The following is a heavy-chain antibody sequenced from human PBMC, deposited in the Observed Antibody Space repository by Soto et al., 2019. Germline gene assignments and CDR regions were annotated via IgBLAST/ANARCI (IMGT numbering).Heavy chain of an antibody. J-gene: IGHJ5*02. CDR2: ISSSSSYI. V-gene: IGHV3-21*01. Sequence: EVQLVESGGGLVKPGGSLRLSCAASGFTFSSYSMNWVRQAPGKGLEWVSSISSSSSYIYYADSVKGRFTISRDNAKNSLYLQMNSLRAEDTAVYYCARAKGIRFLEWLLAGHWFDPWGQGTLVTVSS. CDR3: ARAKGIRFLEWLLAGHWFDP. CDR1: GFTFSSYS. D-gene: IGHD3-3*01.